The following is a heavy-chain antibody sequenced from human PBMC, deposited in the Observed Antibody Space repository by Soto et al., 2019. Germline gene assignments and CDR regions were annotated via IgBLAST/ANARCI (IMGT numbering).Heavy chain of an antibody. V-gene: IGHV4-31*03. J-gene: IGHJ4*02. D-gene: IGHD3-22*01. Sequence: QVQLQESGPGLVKPSQTLSLTCTVSGGSISSGGYYWSWIRQHPGKGLEWIGYIYYSGRTYYNPSLQSRVTISVDPSKNQFSLKLSSVTAADTAVYYCASGGSSGYPLDYWGQGTLVTVSS. CDR1: GGSISSGGYY. CDR2: IYYSGRT. CDR3: ASGGSSGYPLDY.